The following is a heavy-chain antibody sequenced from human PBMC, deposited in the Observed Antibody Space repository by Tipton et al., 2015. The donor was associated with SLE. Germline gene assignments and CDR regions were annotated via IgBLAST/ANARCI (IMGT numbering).Heavy chain of an antibody. D-gene: IGHD6-19*01. CDR3: AREQWLVLWGYFDY. J-gene: IGHJ4*02. V-gene: IGHV4-61*09. CDR1: GGSINRGTYY. Sequence: TLSLTCTVSGGSINRGTYYWSWIRQPAGKGLEWIGNIYTSESTNYNPSLKSRVTISVDTSKNQFSLKLTSVTAADTAVYYCAREQWLVLWGYFDYWGQGSLVTVSS. CDR2: IYTSEST.